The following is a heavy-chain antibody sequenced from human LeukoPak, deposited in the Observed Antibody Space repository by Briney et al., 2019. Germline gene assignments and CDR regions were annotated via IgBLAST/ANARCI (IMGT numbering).Heavy chain of an antibody. CDR2: ISSSSSTI. CDR1: GFTFSSYS. J-gene: IGHJ4*02. CDR3: ASLPAARTANY. D-gene: IGHD2-2*01. V-gene: IGHV3-48*04. Sequence: GGSLRLSCAASGFTFSSYSMNWVRQAPGKGLEWVSYISSSSSTIYYADSVKGRFTISRDNAKNSLYLQMNSLRAEDTAVYYCASLPAARTANYWGQGTLVTVSS.